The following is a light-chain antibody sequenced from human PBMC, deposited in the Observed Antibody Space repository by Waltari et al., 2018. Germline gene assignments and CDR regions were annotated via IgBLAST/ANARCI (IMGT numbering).Light chain of an antibody. J-gene: IGLJ2*01. CDR3: SSWTDSDSLKLL. CDR2: DVT. V-gene: IGLV2-14*03. Sequence: QSALTQPASVSGSPGPSITITCTGTSSAVGGSTYVSWYQQHPGKVPQLMIYDVTNRPSGVSNRFSGSKSGNTASLTISGLQAEDEADYYCSSWTDSDSLKLLFGGGTKLTVL. CDR1: SSAVGGSTY.